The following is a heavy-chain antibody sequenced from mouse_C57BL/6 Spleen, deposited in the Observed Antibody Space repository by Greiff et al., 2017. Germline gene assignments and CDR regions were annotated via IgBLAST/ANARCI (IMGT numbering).Heavy chain of an antibody. D-gene: IGHD2-5*01. J-gene: IGHJ2*01. CDR3: ANSNYYFDY. CDR2: IYPGDGDT. V-gene: IGHV1-82*01. Sequence: QVQLQQSGPELVKPGASVKISCKASGYAFNSSWMNWVKQRPGKGLEWIGRIYPGDGDTNYNGKFKGKATLTADKSSSTAYMQLSSLTSEDSAVYFGANSNYYFDYWGQGTTLTVSS. CDR1: GYAFNSSW.